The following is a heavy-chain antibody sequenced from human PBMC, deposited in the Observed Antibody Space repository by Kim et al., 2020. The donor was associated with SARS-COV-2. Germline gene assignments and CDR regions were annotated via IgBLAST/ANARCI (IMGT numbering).Heavy chain of an antibody. CDR3: AKSPMVRGVGGGMDV. CDR1: GFTFSSYA. CDR2: IYSGGSST. Sequence: GGSLRLSCAASGFTFSSYAMSWVRQAPGKGLEWVSVIYSGGSSTYYADSVKGRFTISRDNSKNTLYLQMNSLRAEDTAVYYCAKSPMVRGVGGGMDVWGQGTTVTVSS. J-gene: IGHJ6*02. V-gene: IGHV3-23*03. D-gene: IGHD3-10*01.